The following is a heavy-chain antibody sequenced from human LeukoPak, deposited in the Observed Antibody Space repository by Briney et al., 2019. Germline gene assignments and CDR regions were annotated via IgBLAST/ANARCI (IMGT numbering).Heavy chain of an antibody. D-gene: IGHD4-17*01. V-gene: IGHV3-23*01. CDR2: IRPSGGAT. CDR3: VKGPTTVTTAFDY. CDR1: GFTFSNHA. J-gene: IGHJ4*02. Sequence: GGSLSLSCAASGFTFSNHAMSWVRQSQGKGLEWVSSIRPSGGATYYADAVKGRFTISRDNSKNTLYLQMNSLRAEDMAVYYCVKGPTTVTTAFDYWGQGTLDSVSS.